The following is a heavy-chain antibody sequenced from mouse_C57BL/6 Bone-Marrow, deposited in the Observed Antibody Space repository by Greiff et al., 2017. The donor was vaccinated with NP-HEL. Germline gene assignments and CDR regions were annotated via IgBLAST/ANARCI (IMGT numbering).Heavy chain of an antibody. CDR1: GYTFTSYW. CDR2: IHPNSGST. J-gene: IGHJ4*01. D-gene: IGHD2-1*01. CDR3: ARLYGNYFYYAMDY. V-gene: IGHV1-64*01. Sequence: VKLQQPGAELVKPGASVKLSCKASGYTFTSYWMHWVKQRPGQGLEWIGMIHPNSGSTNYNEKFKSKATLTVDKSSSTAYMQLSSLTSEDSAVYYCARLYGNYFYYAMDYWGQGTSVTVSS.